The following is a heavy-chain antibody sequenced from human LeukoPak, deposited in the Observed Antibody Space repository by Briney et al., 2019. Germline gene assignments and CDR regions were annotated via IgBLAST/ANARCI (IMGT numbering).Heavy chain of an antibody. Sequence: PGGSLRLSCAASGFTFSWSGMHWVRQAPGKGLEWVAYIRFDGSNKYYADSVRGRFTISRDNSQNKLYLQMNSLRGEDTAVYYCAKSAGVRLSGSFCDYWGQGAVVTVSS. CDR2: IRFDGSNK. CDR3: AKSAGVRLSGSFCDY. D-gene: IGHD3-10*01. CDR1: GFTFSWSG. V-gene: IGHV3-30*02. J-gene: IGHJ4*02.